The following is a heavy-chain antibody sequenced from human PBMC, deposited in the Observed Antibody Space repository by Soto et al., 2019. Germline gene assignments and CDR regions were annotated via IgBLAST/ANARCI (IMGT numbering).Heavy chain of an antibody. CDR2: ISGSGGST. Sequence: GGALLPPRAGPGFHFSRSALSWVRQARGKGLEWVSAISGSGGSTYYADSVKGRFTISRDNSKNTLYLQMNSLRAEDTAVYYCAKGLFIAPWTWGQGTLVTVSS. D-gene: IGHD3-16*02. V-gene: IGHV3-23*01. CDR1: GFHFSRSA. CDR3: AKGLFIAPWT. J-gene: IGHJ5*02.